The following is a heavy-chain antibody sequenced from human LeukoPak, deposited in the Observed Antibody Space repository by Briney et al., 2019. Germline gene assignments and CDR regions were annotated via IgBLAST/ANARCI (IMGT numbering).Heavy chain of an antibody. CDR1: GYTLTELS. CDR2: FDPEDGET. D-gene: IGHD6-19*01. Sequence: GASVKVSCKVSGYTLTELSMHWVRQAPGKGLEWMGGFDPEDGETIYAQKFQGRVTMTEDTSTDTAYMELSSLRSEDTAVYYCATLGSGWYYFDYWGQGTLVTASS. CDR3: ATLGSGWYYFDY. V-gene: IGHV1-24*01. J-gene: IGHJ4*02.